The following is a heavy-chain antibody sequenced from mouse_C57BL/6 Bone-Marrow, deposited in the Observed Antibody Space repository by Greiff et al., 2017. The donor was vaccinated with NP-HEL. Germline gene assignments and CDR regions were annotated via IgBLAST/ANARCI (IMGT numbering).Heavy chain of an antibody. J-gene: IGHJ4*01. CDR1: GYAFSSYW. D-gene: IGHD1-1*01. Sequence: VQLQESGAELVKPGASVKISCKASGYAFSSYWMNWVKQRPGKGLEWIGQIYPGAGDTNYNGKFKGKATLTADKSSSTAYMQLSSLTSEDSAVYFCERSTTVVATDDMDDWGQGTSVTVSS. CDR2: IYPGAGDT. V-gene: IGHV1-80*01. CDR3: ERSTTVVATDDMDD.